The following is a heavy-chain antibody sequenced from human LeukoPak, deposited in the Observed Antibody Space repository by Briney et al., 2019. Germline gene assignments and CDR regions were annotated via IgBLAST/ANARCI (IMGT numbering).Heavy chain of an antibody. Sequence: PSETLSLTCAVYGGSFSGYYWSWIRQPPGKGLEWIGEINHSGSTNYNPSLKSRVTISVDTSKNQFSLKLSSVTAADTAVYYCARGRAAAGLIDYWGQGTLVTVSS. D-gene: IGHD6-13*01. CDR2: INHSGST. V-gene: IGHV4-34*01. J-gene: IGHJ4*02. CDR1: GGSFSGYY. CDR3: ARGRAAAGLIDY.